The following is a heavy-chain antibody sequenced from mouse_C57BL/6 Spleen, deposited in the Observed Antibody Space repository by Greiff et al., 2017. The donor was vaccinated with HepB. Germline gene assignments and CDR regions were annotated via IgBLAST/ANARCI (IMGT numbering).Heavy chain of an antibody. D-gene: IGHD1-1*01. CDR2: ISSGGDYI. CDR1: GFTFSSYA. V-gene: IGHV5-9-1*02. Sequence: EVQRVESGEGLVKPGGSLKLSCAASGFTFSSYAMSWVRQTPEKRLEWVAYISSGGDYIYYADTVKGRFTISRDNARNTLYLQMSSLKSEDTAMYYCTRERDYYGSSFDYWGQGTTLTVSS. CDR3: TRERDYYGSSFDY. J-gene: IGHJ2*01.